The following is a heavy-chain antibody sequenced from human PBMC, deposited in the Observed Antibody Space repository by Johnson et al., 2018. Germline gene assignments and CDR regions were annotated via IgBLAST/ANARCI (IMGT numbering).Heavy chain of an antibody. D-gene: IGHD2-15*01. CDR1: GFNFTSYA. V-gene: IGHV3-23*04. J-gene: IGHJ6*03. Sequence: VQLVESGGHLVQPGGSLRLSCAASGFNFTSYAMSWVRQAPGKGLEWVSGISDSGGATYYADSVRGRFTISRDNSKTTLYLQMNSLRAEDTAVYYWAKKGKVVVLGGSRDYHYYYMDVWGKGTTVTVSS. CDR3: AKKGKVVVLGGSRDYHYYYMDV. CDR2: ISDSGGAT.